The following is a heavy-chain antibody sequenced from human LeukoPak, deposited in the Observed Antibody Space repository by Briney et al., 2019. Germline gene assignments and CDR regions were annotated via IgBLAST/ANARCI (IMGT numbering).Heavy chain of an antibody. V-gene: IGHV4-34*01. CDR2: IIHSGIT. CDR1: GGSFSGYF. CDR3: ARGVGFVKIDY. D-gene: IGHD3-10*01. Sequence: SETLSLTCAVYGGSFSGYFWSWIRQPPGRGLEWIGEIIHSGITNYNPSLKSRVTISVDTSKNQFSLKLSSVTAADTAVYYCARGVGFVKIDYWGQGTLVTVSS. J-gene: IGHJ4*02.